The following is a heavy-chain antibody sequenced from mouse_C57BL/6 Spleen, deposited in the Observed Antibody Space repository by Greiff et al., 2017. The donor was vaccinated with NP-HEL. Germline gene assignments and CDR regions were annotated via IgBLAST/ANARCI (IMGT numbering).Heavy chain of an antibody. D-gene: IGHD4-1*01. J-gene: IGHJ4*01. CDR2: IDPSDSET. Sequence: LVESGAELVRPGSSVKLSCKASGYTFTSYWMHWVKQRPIQGLEWIGNIDPSDSETHYNQKFKDKATLTVDKSSSTAYMQLSSLTSEDSAVYYCARSRTGTMDYWGQGTSVTVSS. V-gene: IGHV1-52*01. CDR1: GYTFTSYW. CDR3: ARSRTGTMDY.